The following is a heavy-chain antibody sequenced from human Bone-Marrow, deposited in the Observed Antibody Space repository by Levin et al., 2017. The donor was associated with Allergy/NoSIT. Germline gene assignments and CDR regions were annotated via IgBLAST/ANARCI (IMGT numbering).Heavy chain of an antibody. Sequence: SETLSLTCAVSGGSMNNKWWTWVRQPPGKGLEWIGQIYHGGGTNYNPSLQSRVTLSLAQTKHEFSLTLTAVTAADTAVDFCARGGSWGWLDPWGQGTLVIVSS. V-gene: IGHV4-4*02. J-gene: IGHJ5*02. CDR3: ARGGSWGWLDP. D-gene: IGHD6-6*01. CDR1: GGSMNNKW. CDR2: IYHGGGT.